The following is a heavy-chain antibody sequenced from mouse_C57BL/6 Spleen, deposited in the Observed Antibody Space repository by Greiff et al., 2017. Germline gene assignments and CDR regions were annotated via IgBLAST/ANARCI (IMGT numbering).Heavy chain of an antibody. D-gene: IGHD2-4*01. CDR3: ARDPKNYDYDWYFDV. CDR1: GYTFTSYW. J-gene: IGHJ1*03. CDR2: IDPNSGGT. Sequence: QVQLKQPGAELVKPGASVKLSCKASGYTFTSYWMHWVQQRPGRGLEWIGRIDPNSGGTKYNEKFKSKATLTVDKPSSTAYMQLSSLTSEDSAVYYCARDPKNYDYDWYFDVWGTGTTVTVSS. V-gene: IGHV1-72*01.